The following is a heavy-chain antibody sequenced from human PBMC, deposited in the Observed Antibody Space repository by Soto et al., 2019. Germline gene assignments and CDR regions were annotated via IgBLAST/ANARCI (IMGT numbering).Heavy chain of an antibody. V-gene: IGHV1-18*01. D-gene: IGHD3-3*01. CDR2: ISAYNGNT. CDR3: AREYTMRGLDY. CDR1: GYTFTTYG. Sequence: QVQLVQSGAEVKKPGASVKVSCKASGYTFTTYGISWVRQAPGQGLQWMGWISAYNGNTNYAQKLQGRVTMTTDTSTRTAYRELRSLRSDDTAVYYCAREYTMRGLDYWGQGTLVPVSS. J-gene: IGHJ4*02.